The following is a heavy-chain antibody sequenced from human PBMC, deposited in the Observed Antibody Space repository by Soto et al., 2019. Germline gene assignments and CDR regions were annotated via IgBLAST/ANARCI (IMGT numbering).Heavy chain of an antibody. V-gene: IGHV1-46*01. J-gene: IGHJ5*02. CDR1: GYTFTHYY. CDR3: ARELAAGYH. CDR2: INPASGST. D-gene: IGHD6-25*01. Sequence: QVQLVQSGAEVKKPGASVKLSCRTSGYTFTHYYIHWVRQAPGQGLEWLAIINPASGSTNYAQDFLGRVTLTMDPSTTTVYMELSGLRAEDSAIFYCARELAAGYHWGQGTLFTGSS.